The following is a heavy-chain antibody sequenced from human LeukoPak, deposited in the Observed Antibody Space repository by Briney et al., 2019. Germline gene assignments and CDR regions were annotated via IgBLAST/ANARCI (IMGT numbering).Heavy chain of an antibody. CDR3: TRDLEY. J-gene: IGHJ4*02. V-gene: IGHV3-48*01. Sequence: RGSLRLSCGASGYTFSDYTMNWVRQAPGKGPEWISYISSGGSVMHYADSVKGRFTICRDNVENSLYLQMNSLRVEDTAVYYCTRDLEYWGQGVLVTVSS. CDR1: GYTFSDYT. CDR2: ISSGGSVM.